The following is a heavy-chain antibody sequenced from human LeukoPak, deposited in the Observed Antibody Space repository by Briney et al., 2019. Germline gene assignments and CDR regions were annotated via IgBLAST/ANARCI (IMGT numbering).Heavy chain of an antibody. Sequence: ASVKVSCKASGGTFSSYAISWVRQAPGQGLEWMGGIIPIFGTANYAQKFQGRVTITADESTSTAYMELSSLRSEDTAVYYCASEPYCGGDCYSSWFDPWGQGTLVTVSS. CDR2: IIPIFGTA. D-gene: IGHD2-21*02. J-gene: IGHJ5*02. CDR3: ASEPYCGGDCYSSWFDP. CDR1: GGTFSSYA. V-gene: IGHV1-69*13.